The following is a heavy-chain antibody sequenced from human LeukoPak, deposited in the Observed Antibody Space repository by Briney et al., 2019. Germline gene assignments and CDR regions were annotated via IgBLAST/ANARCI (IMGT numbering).Heavy chain of an antibody. Sequence: GASVKVSCKGSGYTFTSYGISWVGQAPGQGGEWMGWISAYKGNTNYAQKLQGRVTMTTDTSTSTAYMELRSLRSDATAVYSCARVGIAVAGISYFDYWGQGTLVTVSS. D-gene: IGHD6-19*01. J-gene: IGHJ4*02. CDR1: GYTFTSYG. V-gene: IGHV1-18*01. CDR2: ISAYKGNT. CDR3: ARVGIAVAGISYFDY.